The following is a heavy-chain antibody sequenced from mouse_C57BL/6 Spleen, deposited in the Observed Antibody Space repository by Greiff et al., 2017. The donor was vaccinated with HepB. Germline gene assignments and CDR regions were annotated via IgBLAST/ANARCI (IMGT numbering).Heavy chain of an antibody. Sequence: VQLQQPGAELVKPGASVKLSCKASGYTFTSYWMQWVKQRPGQGLEWIGEIDPSDSYTDYNQKFKGKATLTVDTSSSTAYMQLSSLTSEDSAVYYCARDYGSRRYYAMDYWGQGTSVTVSS. J-gene: IGHJ4*01. CDR1: GYTFTSYW. CDR2: IDPSDSYT. CDR3: ARDYGSRRYYAMDY. V-gene: IGHV1-50*01. D-gene: IGHD1-1*01.